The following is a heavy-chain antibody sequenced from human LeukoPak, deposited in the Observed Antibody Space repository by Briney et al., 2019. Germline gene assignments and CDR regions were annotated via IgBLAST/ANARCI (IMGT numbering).Heavy chain of an antibody. CDR1: GYTFPGYY. V-gene: IGHV1-2*02. D-gene: IGHD6-6*01. Sequence: ASVKVSCKASGYTFPGYYMHWVRQAPGQGLEWMGWINPNSGGTNYAQKFQGRVTMTRDTSIGTAYMELSRLRSDDTAVHYCAREHSSSSGKVFDYWGQGTLVTVSS. J-gene: IGHJ4*02. CDR2: INPNSGGT. CDR3: AREHSSSSGKVFDY.